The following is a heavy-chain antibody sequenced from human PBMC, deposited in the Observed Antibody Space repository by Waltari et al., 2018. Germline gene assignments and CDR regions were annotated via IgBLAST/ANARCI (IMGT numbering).Heavy chain of an antibody. Sequence: QVHLQQWGAGLFKPSETLSLTFEVNVSSLIGYYWNWGRQTPGKGLEWIGEINQNGGAKCNASLSSRTPMSVDWYKSHFSMGLSSVAAAETGVSYCARGPQWSHLGYWGQGTLVIV. J-gene: IGHJ4*02. D-gene: IGHD6-19*01. V-gene: IGHV4-34*01. CDR1: VSSLIGYY. CDR3: ARGPQWSHLGY. CDR2: INQNGGA.